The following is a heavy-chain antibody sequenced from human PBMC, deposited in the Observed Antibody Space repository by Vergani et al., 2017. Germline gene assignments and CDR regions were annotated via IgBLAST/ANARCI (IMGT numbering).Heavy chain of an antibody. CDR1: GGTFSSYA. J-gene: IGHJ3*02. CDR3: ARAGMATIEGAPDAFDI. CDR2: IIPIFGTA. Sequence: QVQLVQSGAEVKKPGSSVKVSCKASGGTFSSYAISWVRQAPGQGLEWMGRIIPIFGTANYAQKFQGRVTITADESTSTAYMELSSLRSENTAVYYCARAGMATIEGAPDAFDIGAKGQWSPSLQ. V-gene: IGHV1-69*13. D-gene: IGHD5-24*01.